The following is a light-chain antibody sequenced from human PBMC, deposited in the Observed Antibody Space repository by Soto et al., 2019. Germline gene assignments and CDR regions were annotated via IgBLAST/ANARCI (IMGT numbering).Light chain of an antibody. CDR3: SSYTTGSTLYV. J-gene: IGLJ1*01. CDR2: EVS. V-gene: IGLV2-14*01. Sequence: QSVLTQPASVSGSPGQLITISCTGSSNDIGAYKYVSWYQQYPGKAPKLIIFEVSNRPSGVSNRFSGSKSGNTASLTIAGLQAEDEADYHCSSYTTGSTLYVFGGGTKVT. CDR1: SNDIGAYKY.